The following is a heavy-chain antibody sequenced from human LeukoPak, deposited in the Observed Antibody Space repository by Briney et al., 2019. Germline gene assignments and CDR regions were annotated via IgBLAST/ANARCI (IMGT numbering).Heavy chain of an antibody. J-gene: IGHJ3*01. V-gene: IGHV3-23*01. D-gene: IGHD3-22*01. Sequence: PGGSLRLSCTASGFTFSTYAMTWVRQAPGKGLDWVSGIGASGAGTYYADSAKGRFTVSRDNSKNTLYLQMSSLRADDTAVYFCAKRPRDSSGYYLGAFDGWGQGTTVTVSS. CDR1: GFTFSTYA. CDR3: AKRPRDSSGYYLGAFDG. CDR2: IGASGAGT.